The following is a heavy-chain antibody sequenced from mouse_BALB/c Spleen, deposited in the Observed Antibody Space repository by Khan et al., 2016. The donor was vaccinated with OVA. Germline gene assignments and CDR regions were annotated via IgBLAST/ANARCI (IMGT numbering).Heavy chain of an antibody. V-gene: IGHV2-2*01. D-gene: IGHD2-14*01. Sequence: QVQLKQSGPGLVRPSQTLSITCTVSGFSLTTYGLHWVRQSPGKGLEWLGVIRSAGKTDYNAAFISRLSITKDNSKSQVFFKMNSLQADDTAMYYCAKNSYMYDFTYWGQGTLVAVFA. CDR1: GFSLTTYG. CDR3: AKNSYMYDFTY. J-gene: IGHJ3*01. CDR2: IRSAGKT.